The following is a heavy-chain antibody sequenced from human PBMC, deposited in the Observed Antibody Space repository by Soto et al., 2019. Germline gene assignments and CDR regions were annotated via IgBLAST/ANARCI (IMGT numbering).Heavy chain of an antibody. J-gene: IGHJ4*02. CDR2: INPNSGGT. Sequence: ASVKVSCKASGYTFTGYYMHWVRQAPGQGLEWMGWINPNSGGTNYAQKFQGWVTMTRDTSISTVYMELSRLRADDTAVYYCAREECSYSSSAYFDYWGQGTLVTVSS. V-gene: IGHV1-2*04. CDR1: GYTFTGYY. D-gene: IGHD6-13*01. CDR3: AREECSYSSSAYFDY.